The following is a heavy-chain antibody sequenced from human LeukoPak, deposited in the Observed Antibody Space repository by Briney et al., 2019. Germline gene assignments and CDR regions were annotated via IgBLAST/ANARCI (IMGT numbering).Heavy chain of an antibody. CDR2: VASSGNT. Sequence: PSETLSLTCSVSGDSISYFYWSWIRQAAGKGLEWIGRVASSGNTDYNASLKSRVTMSVDTSKNQFSLKLSSVTAADTAVYYCARVLVGTTDYYYYMDVWGKGTTVTVSS. CDR1: GDSISYFY. D-gene: IGHD1-26*01. J-gene: IGHJ6*03. CDR3: ARVLVGTTDYYYYMDV. V-gene: IGHV4-4*07.